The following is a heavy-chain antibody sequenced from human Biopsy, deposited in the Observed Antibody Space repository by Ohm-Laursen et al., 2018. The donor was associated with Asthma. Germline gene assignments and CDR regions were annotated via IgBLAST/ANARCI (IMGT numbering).Heavy chain of an antibody. V-gene: IGHV1-2*06. CDR3: ARGRHYEFWSGYYIEYFDY. J-gene: IGHJ4*02. Sequence: GASVKVSCKASGYTFTGYYMHWVRQAPGQGLEWMGRINPNSGGTNYAQKFQGRVTMTRDTSISTAYMELSRLRSDDTAVYYCARGRHYEFWSGYYIEYFDYWGQGTLVTVSS. CDR1: GYTFTGYY. D-gene: IGHD3-3*01. CDR2: INPNSGGT.